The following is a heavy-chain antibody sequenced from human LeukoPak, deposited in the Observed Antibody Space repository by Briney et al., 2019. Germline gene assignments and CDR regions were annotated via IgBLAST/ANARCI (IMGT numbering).Heavy chain of an antibody. J-gene: IGHJ4*02. CDR3: ARACTSGRDGYYFDY. CDR2: IDNDGDTT. V-gene: IGHV3-74*01. D-gene: IGHD2-2*01. Sequence: GGCLRLSCAASGFTFSNFWMHWVRQTPGKGLLWGSRIDNDGDTTNYADSVKGRFTISRDNAKSTLYLQLSSLRAEDTAIYYCARACTSGRDGYYFDYWGQGALVTVSS. CDR1: GFTFSNFW.